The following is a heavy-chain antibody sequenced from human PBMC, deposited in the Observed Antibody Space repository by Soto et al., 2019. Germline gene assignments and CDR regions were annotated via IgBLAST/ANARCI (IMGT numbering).Heavy chain of an antibody. V-gene: IGHV3-30*18. Sequence: GGSLRLSCAASGFTFSSYGMHWVRQAPGKGLEWVAVISYDGSNKYYADSVKGRFTISRDNSKNTLYLQMNSLRAEDTAVYYCAKDYSSGPPEYIQHSGQGTLVTVST. CDR1: GFTFSSYG. D-gene: IGHD6-19*01. CDR3: AKDYSSGPPEYIQH. CDR2: ISYDGSNK. J-gene: IGHJ1*01.